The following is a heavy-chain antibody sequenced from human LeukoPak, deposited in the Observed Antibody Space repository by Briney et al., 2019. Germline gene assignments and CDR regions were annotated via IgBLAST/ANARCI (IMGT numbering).Heavy chain of an antibody. CDR1: GFTVSSNY. CDR2: IYSGGST. J-gene: IGHJ4*02. Sequence: GGSLRLSCAASGFTVSSNYMSWVRQAPGKGLEWVSVIYSGGSTYYADSVKGRFTISRDNAKNSLYLQMNSLRAEDTAFYYCAKDMERAATGSMDSWGQGTLVTVSS. CDR3: AKDMERAATGSMDS. V-gene: IGHV3-53*05. D-gene: IGHD6-13*01.